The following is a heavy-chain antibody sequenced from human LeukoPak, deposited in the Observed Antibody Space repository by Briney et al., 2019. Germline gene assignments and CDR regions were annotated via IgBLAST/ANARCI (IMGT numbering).Heavy chain of an antibody. Sequence: WESPSLTCSVPGGSISSDLWTWIRQPPGKGPGWNGYIYYNGSTNTNPPLKSQVTISVDTSKNQFSLKVSSVTPADRALYYWASEQYGYDFWSDYRFDYWGQGTLVTVSS. CDR3: ASEQYGYDFWSDYRFDY. V-gene: IGHV4-59*08. J-gene: IGHJ4*02. D-gene: IGHD3-3*01. CDR1: GGSISSDL. CDR2: IYYNGST.